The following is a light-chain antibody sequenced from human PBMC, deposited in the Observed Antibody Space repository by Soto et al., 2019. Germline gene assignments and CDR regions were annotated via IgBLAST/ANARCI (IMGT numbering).Light chain of an antibody. CDR1: QSVSSN. CDR2: DAS. V-gene: IGKV3-11*01. CDR3: KQLRNWPSIA. J-gene: IGKJ5*01. Sequence: EIVRTQSPHILTMSNGERATLSCRAGQSVSSNLAWYHQKPGQAPRLVIYDASNRATGMPARFSGSGSGSDFTLTISSLEPDDFAVYYYKQLRNWPSIAFGQGTRVEI.